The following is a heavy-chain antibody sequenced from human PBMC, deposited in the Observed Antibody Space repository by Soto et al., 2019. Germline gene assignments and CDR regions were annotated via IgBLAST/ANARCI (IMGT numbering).Heavy chain of an antibody. CDR2: ISYSGST. CDR1: GGSISSGGYY. V-gene: IGHV4-30-4*01. D-gene: IGHD5-12*01. Sequence: PSETLSLTCTVSGGSISSGGYYWSWIRQHPGTGLEWIGHISYSGSTYYNTSLKSRVTISVDTSKNQFSLKLSSVTAADTAVYYCARVGGYSGYDFFGFDPWGQGTLVTSPQ. CDR3: ARVGGYSGYDFFGFDP. J-gene: IGHJ5*02.